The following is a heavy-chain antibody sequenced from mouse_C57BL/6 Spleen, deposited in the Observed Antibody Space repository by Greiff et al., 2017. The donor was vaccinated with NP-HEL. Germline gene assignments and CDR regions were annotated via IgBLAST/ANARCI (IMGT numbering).Heavy chain of an antibody. CDR2: INPSSGYT. V-gene: IGHV1-7*01. D-gene: IGHD1-1*01. Sequence: QVHVKQSGAELAKPGASVTLSCKASGYTFTSYWMHWVKQRPGQGLEWIGYINPSSGYTKYNQKIKDTATLTADKSSSTAYMQLSSLTYEDSSVYYCARGYYGTHWYFDVWGTGATVTVSS. CDR1: GYTFTSYW. J-gene: IGHJ1*03. CDR3: ARGYYGTHWYFDV.